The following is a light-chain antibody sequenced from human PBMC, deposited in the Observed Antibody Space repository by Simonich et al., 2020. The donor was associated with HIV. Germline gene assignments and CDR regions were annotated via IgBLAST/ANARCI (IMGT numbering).Light chain of an antibody. V-gene: IGKV3-11*01. CDR1: QNISSY. CDR3: QQSYNWPRT. J-gene: IGKJ1*01. CDR2: DAS. Sequence: EIVLTQSPATLSLSPGERAPLSCRASQNISSYLAWYQQKPGQAPRLLIYDASNRATDIPARFSGSGSGTDFTLTISSLQSEDFAVYYCQQSYNWPRTFGQGTRVEIK.